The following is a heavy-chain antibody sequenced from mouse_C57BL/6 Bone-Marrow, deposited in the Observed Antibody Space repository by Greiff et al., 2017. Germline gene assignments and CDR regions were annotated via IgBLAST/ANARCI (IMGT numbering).Heavy chain of an antibody. CDR3: ARDGYYGSSKGYFDV. CDR1: GYSFTGYF. J-gene: IGHJ1*03. Sequence: EVKLVESGPELVKPGDSVKISCKASGYSFTGYFMNWVMQSHGKSLEWIGRINPYNGDTFYNQKFKGKATLTVDKSSSTAHMELRSLTSEDSAVYYCARDGYYGSSKGYFDVWGTGTTVTVSS. D-gene: IGHD1-1*01. V-gene: IGHV1-20*01. CDR2: INPYNGDT.